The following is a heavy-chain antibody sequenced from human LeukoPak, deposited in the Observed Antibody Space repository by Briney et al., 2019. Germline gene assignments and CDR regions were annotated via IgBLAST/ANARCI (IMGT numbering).Heavy chain of an antibody. CDR3: ARVSITMNSPDAFDI. V-gene: IGHV4-38-2*02. D-gene: IGHD3-22*01. J-gene: IGHJ3*02. Sequence: PSETLSLTCTVSGYSISSGYYWGWIRQPPGKGLEWIGSIYHSGSTYYNPSLKSRVTISVDTAKNQFSLKLSSVTAADTAVYYCARVSITMNSPDAFDIWGQGTMVTVSS. CDR1: GYSISSGYY. CDR2: IYHSGST.